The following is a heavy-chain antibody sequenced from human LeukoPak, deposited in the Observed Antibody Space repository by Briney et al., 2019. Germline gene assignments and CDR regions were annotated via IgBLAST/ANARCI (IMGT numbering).Heavy chain of an antibody. CDR3: ARDSVTIFGVVIKADY. D-gene: IGHD3-3*01. V-gene: IGHV3-21*01. J-gene: IGHJ4*02. CDR2: ISSSSSYI. Sequence: PGGSLRLSRAASGFTFSSYSMNWVRQAPGKGLEWVSSISSSSSYIYYADSVKGRFTISRDNAKNSLYLQMNSLRAEDTAVYYCARDSVTIFGVVIKADYWGQGTLVTVSS. CDR1: GFTFSSYS.